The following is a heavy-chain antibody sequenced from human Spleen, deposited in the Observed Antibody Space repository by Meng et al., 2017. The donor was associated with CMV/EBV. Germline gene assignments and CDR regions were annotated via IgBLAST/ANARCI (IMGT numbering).Heavy chain of an antibody. CDR3: AQDYDFWSGYTWFDP. D-gene: IGHD3-3*01. Sequence: SKYIFTGYHMYWVRQAPGQGLEWMGWINPNSGGTNYAQKFQGRVTMTRDTSITTVFMELSSLRFDDTAVYYCAQDYDFWSGYTWFDPWGQGTLVTVSS. J-gene: IGHJ5*02. V-gene: IGHV1-2*02. CDR1: KYIFTGYH. CDR2: INPNSGGT.